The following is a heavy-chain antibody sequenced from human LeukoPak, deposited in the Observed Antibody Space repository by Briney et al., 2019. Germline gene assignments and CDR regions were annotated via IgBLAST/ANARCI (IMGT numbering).Heavy chain of an antibody. D-gene: IGHD4-23*01. V-gene: IGHV3-7*01. CDR1: GFPFSNYW. Sequence: GGSLRLSCAGSGFPFSNYWMAWVRQAPGKGLEWVANMKEDGGEINYVDSVKGRFTISRDNAKNSLDLQMNSLRVDDTAVYYRVRDRGYSTFDYWGQGTLVIVSS. CDR3: VRDRGYSTFDY. CDR2: MKEDGGEI. J-gene: IGHJ4*02.